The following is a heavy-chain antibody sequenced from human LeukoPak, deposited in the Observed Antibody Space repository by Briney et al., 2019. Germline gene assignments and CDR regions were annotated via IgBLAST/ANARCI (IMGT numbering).Heavy chain of an antibody. V-gene: IGHV4-38-2*02. CDR1: GYSITSTSF. CDR3: ARAPRGSYYYFDY. D-gene: IGHD1-26*01. J-gene: IGHJ4*02. Sequence: SETLSLTCSVSGYSITSTSFWAWIRQTPGKGLEWIGSINHLGSAYYNPSLESRVTISVDTSKNQFSLKLSSVTAADTAVYYCARAPRGSYYYFDYWGQGTLVTVSS. CDR2: INHLGSA.